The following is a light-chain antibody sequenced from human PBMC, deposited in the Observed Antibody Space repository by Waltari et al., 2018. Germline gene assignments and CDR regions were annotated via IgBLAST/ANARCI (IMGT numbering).Light chain of an antibody. CDR1: QSVLYNSNPKNY. CDR2: WAS. J-gene: IGKJ4*02. Sequence: DIVMTQSPDSLAVSLGERATINCKSSQSVLYNSNPKNYLAWYQQKPGQSPKVLIYWASARESGVPDRFSGSGSGTDFTLTISSLQADDVAVYYCQQYYSTPFTFGGGTKVEIK. V-gene: IGKV4-1*01. CDR3: QQYYSTPFT.